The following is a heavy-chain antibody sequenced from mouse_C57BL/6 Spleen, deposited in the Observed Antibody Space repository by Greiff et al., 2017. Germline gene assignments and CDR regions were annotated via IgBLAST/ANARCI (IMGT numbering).Heavy chain of an antibody. J-gene: IGHJ1*03. V-gene: IGHV14-1*01. CDR3: TTDYYVSSYGYFGV. CDR2: IDPVDGDT. Sequence: VQLQQSGAELVRPGVSVKLSCTASGFNIKDYYMHWVKQRPEQGLEWIGRIDPVDGDTESAPKFPGRATMTADTSSYTAYLQLSSLTSEDTAVYYCTTDYYVSSYGYFGVWGTGTTVTVSS. CDR1: GFNIKDYY. D-gene: IGHD1-1*01.